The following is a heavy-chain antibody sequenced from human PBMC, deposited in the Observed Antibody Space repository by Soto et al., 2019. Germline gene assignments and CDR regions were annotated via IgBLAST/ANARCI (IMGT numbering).Heavy chain of an antibody. CDR1: GFTFSSYS. J-gene: IGHJ6*02. V-gene: IGHV3-48*02. D-gene: IGHD6-13*01. CDR3: ARDRRYLSAAHYGMDV. Sequence: GGSLRLSCAASGFTFSSYSMNWVRQAPGKGLEWVSYISSSSSTIYYADSVKGRFTISRDNAENSLYLQINSLGEEDTAVYYCARDRRYLSAAHYGMDVWGQGTTVTVSS. CDR2: ISSSSSTI.